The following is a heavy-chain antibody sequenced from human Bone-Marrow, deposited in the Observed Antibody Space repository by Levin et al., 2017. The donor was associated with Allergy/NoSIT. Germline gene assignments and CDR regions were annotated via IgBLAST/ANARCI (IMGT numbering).Heavy chain of an antibody. V-gene: IGHV3-30*03. J-gene: IGHJ3*01. CDR3: VRSSVSGGHCRDAFDL. CDR2: ISDDGSNK. D-gene: IGHD1-26*01. Sequence: PGGSLRLSCAASGFIFSSYVMYWVRRVPGKGLEWVAVISDDGSNKLYRDSVRGRFTFSRDNSKNTLYLQMNGLKTEDTAVYYCVRSSVSGGHCRDAFDLWGQGTMVTVSS. CDR1: GFIFSSYV.